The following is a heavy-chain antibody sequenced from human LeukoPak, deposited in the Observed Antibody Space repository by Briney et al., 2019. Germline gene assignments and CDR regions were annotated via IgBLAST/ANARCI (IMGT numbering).Heavy chain of an antibody. CDR1: GGSVSSGSYY. D-gene: IGHD1-26*01. Sequence: SETLSLTCTVSGGSVSSGSYYWSWIRQPPGKGLEWIGYIYYSDITSYNPSVKSRVTISVDMSKNQFSLNLSSVTAADTAVYYCARVLGPMYHDAFDIWGLGTMVTVSS. CDR3: ARVLGPMYHDAFDI. V-gene: IGHV4-61*01. J-gene: IGHJ3*02. CDR2: IYYSDIT.